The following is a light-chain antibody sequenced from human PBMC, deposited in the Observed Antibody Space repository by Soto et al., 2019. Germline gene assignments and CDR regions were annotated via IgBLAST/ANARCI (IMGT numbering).Light chain of an antibody. CDR1: QXLVSSDGNIY. V-gene: IGKV2-30*01. J-gene: IGKJ1*01. CDR3: TQGTHLPGP. CDR2: RVS. Sequence: VMQQSPLSFPVTPGKPDSISCRSSQXLVSSDGNIYLSWFQQRPGQSPRRLIYRVSHRDSGVPDRFSGSGSGTDFTLKIIRVEAEDVGVYHCTQGTHLPGPFCQGTKV.